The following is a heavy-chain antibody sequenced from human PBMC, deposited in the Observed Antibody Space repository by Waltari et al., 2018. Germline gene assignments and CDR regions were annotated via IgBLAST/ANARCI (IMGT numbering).Heavy chain of an antibody. CDR2: VWHTGAT. D-gene: IGHD4-4*01. CDR1: GGSVSSGGYS. J-gene: IGHJ5*02. CDR3: ARIYMTTVRGYSWFDP. Sequence: QVQLQESGPGRVEPSETLSLTCAVSGGSVSSGGYSWGWMRRPTGGGLEWTGKVWHTGATYKKPSLNRRLNISVDRSKNEFSPSLHSVTAADTAVYYCARIYMTTVRGYSWFDPWGQGTLVTVSS. V-gene: IGHV4-30-2*01.